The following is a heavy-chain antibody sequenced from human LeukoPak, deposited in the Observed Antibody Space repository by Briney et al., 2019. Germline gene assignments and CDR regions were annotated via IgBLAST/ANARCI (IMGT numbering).Heavy chain of an antibody. CDR2: IIPILGIA. Sequence: GASVKVSCKASGGTFSSYAISWVRQAPGQGLEWMGRIIPILGIANYAQKFQGRVTITADKSTSTAYMELSSLRSEDTAVYYCRLPPPYNTVTTPYDYWGQGTLVTVSS. V-gene: IGHV1-69*04. CDR1: GGTFSSYA. J-gene: IGHJ4*02. D-gene: IGHD4-17*01. CDR3: RLPPPYNTVTTPYDY.